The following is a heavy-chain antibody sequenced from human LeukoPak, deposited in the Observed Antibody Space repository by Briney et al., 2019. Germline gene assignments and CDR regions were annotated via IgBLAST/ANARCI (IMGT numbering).Heavy chain of an antibody. J-gene: IGHJ4*02. Sequence: GGSLRLSCAASGFTFSSYSMNWVRQAPGKGLEWVSSISSSSYIYYADSVKGRFTISRDNAKNSLYLQMNSLRAEDTAVYYCASGYCSSTSCSDLDYWGQGTLVTVSS. CDR3: ASGYCSSTSCSDLDY. V-gene: IGHV3-21*01. CDR1: GFTFSSYS. D-gene: IGHD2-2*01. CDR2: ISSSSYI.